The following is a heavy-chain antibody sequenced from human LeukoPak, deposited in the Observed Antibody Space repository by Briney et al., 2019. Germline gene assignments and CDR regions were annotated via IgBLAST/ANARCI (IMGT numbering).Heavy chain of an antibody. CDR1: GFTVSSNY. V-gene: IGHV3-53*01. D-gene: IGHD3-9*01. CDR2: IYSGGST. CDR3: ARSNFDWLLQYYYGMDV. J-gene: IGHJ6*04. Sequence: PGGSLRLSCAASGFTVSSNYMSWVRQAPGKGLEWVSVIYSGGSTYYADSVKGRFTISRDNSKNTLYLQMNSLRAEDTVVYYCARSNFDWLLQYYYGMDVWGKGTTVTVSS.